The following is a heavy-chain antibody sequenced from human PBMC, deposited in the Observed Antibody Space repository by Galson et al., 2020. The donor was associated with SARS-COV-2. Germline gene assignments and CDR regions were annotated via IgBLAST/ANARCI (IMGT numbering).Heavy chain of an antibody. CDR2: ISHRSSYI. CDR1: GFTFSDYT. Sequence: GGSLRLSCAASGFTFSDYTMNWVRQAPGKGLEWVSSISHRSSYIYYADSLRGRFTISRDNAKNSLFLQVNSLTVEDTAVYYCARTPLGYCTTTGCHYPFDPWGQGTLVTVSS. CDR3: ARTPLGYCTTTGCHYPFDP. J-gene: IGHJ5*02. D-gene: IGHD2-2*01. V-gene: IGHV3-21*01.